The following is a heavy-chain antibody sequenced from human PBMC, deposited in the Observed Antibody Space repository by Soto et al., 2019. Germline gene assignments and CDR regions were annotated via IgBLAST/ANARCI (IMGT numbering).Heavy chain of an antibody. CDR1: GYSFTSYG. CDR2: ISAYNGNT. J-gene: IGHJ5*02. Sequence: XSVKVSCKASGYSFTSYGIIWVRQAPGQGLEWMGWISAYNGNTNYAQKLQGRVTMTTDTSTSTAYMELRSLRSDDTAVYYCAREAVDGTVGDWFDPRGQGTLVTVSS. V-gene: IGHV1-18*01. CDR3: AREAVDGTVGDWFDP. D-gene: IGHD6-19*01.